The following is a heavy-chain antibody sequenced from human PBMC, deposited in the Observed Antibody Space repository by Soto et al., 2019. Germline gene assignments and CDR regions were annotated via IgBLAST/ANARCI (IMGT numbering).Heavy chain of an antibody. J-gene: IGHJ2*01. Sequence: SETLSLTCTVSGDSITAGGHYWAWIRQHPEKGLEWLGYIHYSGTTDYNPSLKSRLTVSVDTSKNQFSLSLSSVTAADTAIYYCAALTATYWTSSIWGRGTLVTVSS. CDR2: IHYSGTT. D-gene: IGHD2-21*02. CDR1: GDSITAGGHY. V-gene: IGHV4-31*03. CDR3: AALTATYWTSSI.